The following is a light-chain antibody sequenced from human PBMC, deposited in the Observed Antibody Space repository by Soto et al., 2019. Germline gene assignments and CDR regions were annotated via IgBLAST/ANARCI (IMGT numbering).Light chain of an antibody. J-gene: IGKJ4*01. CDR2: GAS. Sequence: DIQLTQSPSFLSASVGDRVTISCRASQGISDYLAWYQQKPGQAPKLLISGASTLQSGVPSRFSGSASGTEVALTILSLQPEDFATYFCQQFNAYPLTFGGGTQLEIK. V-gene: IGKV1-9*01. CDR3: QQFNAYPLT. CDR1: QGISDY.